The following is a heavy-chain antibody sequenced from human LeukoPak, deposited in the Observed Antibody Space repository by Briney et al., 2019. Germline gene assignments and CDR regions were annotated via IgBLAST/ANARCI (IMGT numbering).Heavy chain of an antibody. CDR2: IYHDGAT. Sequence: SETLSLTCAVSGGSISSSSSICWTWVRQPPGEGLEWIGEIYHDGATNYNPSLKSRVTMLLDKSKNQFFLKLNSVTAADTAVYYCARNGGNSDYDYWGQGTLVTVSA. D-gene: IGHD4-23*01. V-gene: IGHV4-4*02. J-gene: IGHJ4*02. CDR3: ARNGGNSDYDY. CDR1: GGSISSSSSIC.